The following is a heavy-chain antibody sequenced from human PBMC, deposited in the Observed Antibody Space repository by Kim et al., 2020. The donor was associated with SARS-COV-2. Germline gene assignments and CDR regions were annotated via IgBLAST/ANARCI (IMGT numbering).Heavy chain of an antibody. J-gene: IGHJ4*02. Sequence: GGSLRLSCAASGFTFSSYWMNWVRQTPEKGLVWVSRISSDGSYITYADSVKGRFTISRDNAKSTLYLQMNNLRAEDTAVYYCARALSGTNCYNYWGQGTLVTVSS. V-gene: IGHV3-74*01. CDR3: ARALSGTNCYNY. CDR1: GFTFSSYW. D-gene: IGHD1-26*01. CDR2: ISSDGSYI.